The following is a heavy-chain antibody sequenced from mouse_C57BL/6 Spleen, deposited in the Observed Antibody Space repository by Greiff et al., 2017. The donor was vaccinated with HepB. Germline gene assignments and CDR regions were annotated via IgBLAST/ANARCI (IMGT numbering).Heavy chain of an antibody. D-gene: IGHD3-3*01. CDR1: GFSLTSYG. V-gene: IGHV2-6*01. CDR2: IWGVGST. J-gene: IGHJ3*01. CDR3: ASEGGLGRFAY. Sequence: QVQLQQSGPGLVAPSQSLSITCTVSGFSLTSYGVDWVRQSPGKGLEWLGVIWGVGSTNYNSALKSRLSISKDNSKSQVFLKMNSLQTDDTAMYYCASEGGLGRFAYWGQGTLVTVSA.